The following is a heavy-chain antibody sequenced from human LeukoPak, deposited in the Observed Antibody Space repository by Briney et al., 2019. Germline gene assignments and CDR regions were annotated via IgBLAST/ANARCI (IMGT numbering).Heavy chain of an antibody. CDR1: GFTFSSYA. J-gene: IGHJ4*02. V-gene: IGHV3-30-3*01. Sequence: GGSLRLSCAASGFTFSSYAMHWVRQAPGKGLEWVAVISYDGSNKYYADSVKGRFTISRDSSKNTLYLQMDSLRAEDTAVYYCARDRAWNYFDYWGQGTLVTVSS. CDR3: ARDRAWNYFDY. CDR2: ISYDGSNK. D-gene: IGHD3-3*01.